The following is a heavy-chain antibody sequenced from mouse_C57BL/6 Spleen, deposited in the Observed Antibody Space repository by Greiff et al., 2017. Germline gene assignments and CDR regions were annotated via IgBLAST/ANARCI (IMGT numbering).Heavy chain of an antibody. CDR1: GYSIPSDY. CDR2: ISYSGST. D-gene: IGHD1-1*02. CDR3: ARYSPLWGYAMDY. J-gene: IGHJ4*01. Sequence: VQLKPSGPGLAKPSQPLSLPCSVTGYSIPSDYWNWIRKFPGNKLESMGYISYSGSTYYNPSLTSRISITRDPSKNQYYLQLNSVTTEDKATYYCARYSPLWGYAMDYWGQGTSVTVSS. V-gene: IGHV3-8*01.